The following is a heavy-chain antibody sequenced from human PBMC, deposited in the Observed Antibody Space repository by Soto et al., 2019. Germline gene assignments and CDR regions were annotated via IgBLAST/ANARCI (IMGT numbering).Heavy chain of an antibody. CDR1: GGTFSNDI. CDR2: IIPLLDIA. J-gene: IGHJ4*02. Sequence: QVQLVQSGAEVKKPGSSVKVSCKASGGTFSNDIITWVRQAPGQGLEWMGRIIPLLDIANYAQKFQGRVRSTADKSTSTAYMELNSLRSADTAVYYCVRDSPIGSTYSGYDGIDYWGQGTLVTVSS. D-gene: IGHD5-12*01. V-gene: IGHV1-69*08. CDR3: VRDSPIGSTYSGYDGIDY.